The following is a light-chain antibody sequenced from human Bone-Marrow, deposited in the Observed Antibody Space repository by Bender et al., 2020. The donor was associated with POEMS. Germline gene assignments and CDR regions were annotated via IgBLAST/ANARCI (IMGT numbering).Light chain of an antibody. J-gene: IGLJ3*02. Sequence: QLVLTQSPSASASLGASVKLSCTLSSANNRYAIAWHQQQPGKGPRFLMKVNSDGSHDDGDGIPHRFSGSASWTERYLIISSLQSEDEADYYCQTWGDGIWVFGGGTKLTVL. V-gene: IGLV4-69*02. CDR2: VNSDGSH. CDR3: QTWGDGIWV. CDR1: SANNRYA.